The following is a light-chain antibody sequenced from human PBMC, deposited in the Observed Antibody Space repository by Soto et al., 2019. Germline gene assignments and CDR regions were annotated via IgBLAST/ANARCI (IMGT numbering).Light chain of an antibody. Sequence: EIVMTQSPATLSVSPGKRATFSCRASQSVGSNLAWYQQKPGQAPRLLIYGAFIRATGIPDRFSGSGSGTDFTLTISRLEPEDFAVYYCQQYGSSPFTFGQGTRLEIK. J-gene: IGKJ5*01. CDR1: QSVGSN. CDR3: QQYGSSPFT. V-gene: IGKV3-20*01. CDR2: GAF.